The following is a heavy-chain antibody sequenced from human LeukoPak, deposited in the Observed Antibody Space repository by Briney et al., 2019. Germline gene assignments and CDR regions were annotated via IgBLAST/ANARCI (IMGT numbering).Heavy chain of an antibody. CDR1: GFTFSNAW. D-gene: IGHD3-22*01. CDR2: IRSNSDGGTI. V-gene: IGHV3-15*07. Sequence: GVSLRLSCATSGFTFSNAWMNWVRQAPGKGLEWVGRIRSNSDGGTIDYAAPVKGRFTLSRDDSKTTLYLQMNSLQTEDTAVYYCATDFYDSTWGQGTLVTVSS. CDR3: ATDFYDST. J-gene: IGHJ5*02.